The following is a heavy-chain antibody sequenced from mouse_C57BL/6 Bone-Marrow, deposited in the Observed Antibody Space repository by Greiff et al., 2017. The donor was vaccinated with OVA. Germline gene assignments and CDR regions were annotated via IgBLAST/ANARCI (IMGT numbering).Heavy chain of an antibody. CDR1: GYTFTSYW. CDR3: ARLYYDYDGFAY. D-gene: IGHD2-4*01. V-gene: IGHV1-55*01. J-gene: IGHJ3*01. CDR2: IYPGSGST. Sequence: QVQLKQPGAELVKPGASVKMSCKASGYTFTSYWITLVKQRPGQGLEWIGDIYPGSGSTNYNEKFKSKATLTVDTSSSTAYMQLSSLTSEDSAVYYCARLYYDYDGFAYWGQGTLVTVSA.